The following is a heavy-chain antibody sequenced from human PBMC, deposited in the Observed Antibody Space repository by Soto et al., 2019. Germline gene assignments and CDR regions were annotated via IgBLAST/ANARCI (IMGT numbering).Heavy chain of an antibody. CDR1: GYSFSSYW. J-gene: IGHJ5*02. CDR2: IYPGDSDT. V-gene: IGHV5-51*01. D-gene: IGHD3-10*01. Sequence: GESLKISCKGSGYSFSSYWIGWGLQIPWKGLEWMGIIYPGDSDTRYSPSFQGQVTISADKSISTAYLQWSSLKASDTAMYYCARRMPRFGELYTPQYNLFDPWGQGTLVTVSS. CDR3: ARRMPRFGELYTPQYNLFDP.